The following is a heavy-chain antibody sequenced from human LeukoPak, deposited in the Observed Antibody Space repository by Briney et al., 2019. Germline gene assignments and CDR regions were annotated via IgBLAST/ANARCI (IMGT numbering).Heavy chain of an antibody. CDR1: GYSLTSYW. Sequence: GESLKISSKGSGYSLTSYWIGWARQLPGKGLEWVGIIYLDVSDTTYSPSFQGPVSISADTSTPTAYLRASSLKPSDPPSPVRARQAGDYGDYGLFDYWGQGTLVTVSS. V-gene: IGHV5-51*01. J-gene: IGHJ4*02. CDR3: ARQAGDYGDYGLFDY. CDR2: IYLDVSDT. D-gene: IGHD4-17*01.